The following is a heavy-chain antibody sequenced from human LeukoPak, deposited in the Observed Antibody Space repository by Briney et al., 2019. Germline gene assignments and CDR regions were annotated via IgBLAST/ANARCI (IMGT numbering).Heavy chain of an antibody. D-gene: IGHD3-10*01. V-gene: IGHV3-11*04. Sequence: PGGSLRLSCAASGFTFSDYYMSWVRQAPGKGLEWVSYISGSGSTIYYSDSVKGRFTFSRDNAKNSLYLQMNSLRAEDTAIYFCAREDYYYASGFWGQGTPVTVSS. CDR1: GFTFSDYY. J-gene: IGHJ4*02. CDR2: ISGSGSTI. CDR3: AREDYYYASGF.